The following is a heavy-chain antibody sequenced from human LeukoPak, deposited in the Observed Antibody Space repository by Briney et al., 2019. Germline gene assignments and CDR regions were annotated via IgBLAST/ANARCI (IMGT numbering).Heavy chain of an antibody. CDR2: IFYSGST. CDR1: GGSISSSSYL. J-gene: IGHJ4*02. D-gene: IGHD3-10*01. V-gene: IGHV4-39*01. Sequence: KSSETLSLTCTVSGGSISSSSYLWVWIRQPPGKGRVGIGSIFYSGSTYYNPSLKSRVTISVDTSKNQFSLRLSSVTAAETAVYYCSRRYGSGSYSDYWGQGTLVTVSS. CDR3: SRRYGSGSYSDY.